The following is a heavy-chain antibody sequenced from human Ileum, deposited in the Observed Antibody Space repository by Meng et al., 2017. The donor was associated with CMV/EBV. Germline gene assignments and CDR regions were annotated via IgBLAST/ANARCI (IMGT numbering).Heavy chain of an antibody. CDR2: IYYSGST. CDR1: GGSISSSSYY. Sequence: SETLSLTCTVSGGSISSSSYYWGWIRQAPGKGLDWIGSIYYSGSTYYNPSLKSRVTISVDSSKNQFSLKLSSVTAADTAVYYCARCTTGYAFGKWFDPWGQGTLVTVSS. J-gene: IGHJ5*02. CDR3: ARCTTGYAFGKWFDP. V-gene: IGHV4-39*07. D-gene: IGHD1-14*01.